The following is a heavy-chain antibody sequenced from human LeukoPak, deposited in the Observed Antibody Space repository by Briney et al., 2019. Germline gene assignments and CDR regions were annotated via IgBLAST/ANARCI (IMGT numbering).Heavy chain of an antibody. CDR1: GFTVSGDY. CDR2: IYSGGST. V-gene: IGHV3-66*01. Sequence: GGSLRLSCAASGFTVSGDYMSWVRQAPGKGLEWVSVIYSGGSTYYADSVKGRFTISRDNSKNTLYLQMNSLRAEDTAVYYCARDRWYYYDSSGYYYYYYGMDVWGQGTTVTVSS. J-gene: IGHJ6*02. CDR3: ARDRWYYYDSSGYYYYYYGMDV. D-gene: IGHD3-22*01.